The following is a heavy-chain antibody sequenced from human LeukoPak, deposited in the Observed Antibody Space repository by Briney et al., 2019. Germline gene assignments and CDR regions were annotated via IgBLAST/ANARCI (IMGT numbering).Heavy chain of an antibody. CDR1: GGSFSGYY. CDR3: ARCRSMYRSSSKGFVY. Sequence: SETLSLTCAVYGGSFSGYYWSWIRQPPGKGLEWIGEINHSGSTNYNPSPKSRVTISVDTSKNQFSLKLSSVTAADTAVYYCARCRSMYRSSSKGFVYWGQGTQVTDAS. D-gene: IGHD6-6*01. J-gene: IGHJ4*02. CDR2: INHSGST. V-gene: IGHV4-34*01.